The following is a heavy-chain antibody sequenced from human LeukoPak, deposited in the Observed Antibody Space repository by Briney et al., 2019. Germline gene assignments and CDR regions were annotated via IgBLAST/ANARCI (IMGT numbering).Heavy chain of an antibody. D-gene: IGHD5-24*01. CDR1: GASISRYR. CDR2: MYYSGST. V-gene: IGHV4-59*01. Sequence: ASETLSLTCTVSGASISRYRWSWIRQPPGKGLEWIGYMYYSGSTNYNPSLKSRVTMPLDTSKNQFSLKLRSATAADTAIYYCARKDGDYWGQGTLVTVSA. CDR3: ARKDGDY. J-gene: IGHJ4*02.